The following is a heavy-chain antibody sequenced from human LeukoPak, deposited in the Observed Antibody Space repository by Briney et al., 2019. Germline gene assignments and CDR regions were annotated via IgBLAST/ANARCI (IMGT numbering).Heavy chain of an antibody. CDR2: INHSGST. CDR1: GGSFSGYY. Sequence: SETLSLTCAVYGGSFSGYYWSWIRQPPGKGLEWIGEINHSGSTNYNLSLKSRVTISVDTSKNQFSLKLSSVTAADTAVYYCARLGSSWIPYYYYYYMDVWGKGTTVTISS. CDR3: ARLGSSWIPYYYYYYMDV. J-gene: IGHJ6*03. D-gene: IGHD6-13*01. V-gene: IGHV4-34*01.